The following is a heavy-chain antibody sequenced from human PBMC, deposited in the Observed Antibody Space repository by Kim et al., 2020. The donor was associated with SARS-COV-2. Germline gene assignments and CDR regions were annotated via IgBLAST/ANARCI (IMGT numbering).Heavy chain of an antibody. D-gene: IGHD6-13*01. Sequence: SDKHNMDSVKGRFTISRDNAKNSLFLEMNSLRVEDAALYYCTRGGSYSLEYWGPGTLVTVSS. CDR2: SDK. V-gene: IGHV3-7*01. CDR3: TRGGSYSLEY. J-gene: IGHJ4*02.